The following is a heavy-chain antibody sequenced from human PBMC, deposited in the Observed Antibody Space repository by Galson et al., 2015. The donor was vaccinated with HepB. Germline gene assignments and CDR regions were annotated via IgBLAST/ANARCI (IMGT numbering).Heavy chain of an antibody. D-gene: IGHD1/OR15-1a*01. CDR3: ARSWNRVLDY. J-gene: IGHJ4*02. Sequence: SLRLSCAASGFTFSSSWMHWVRQAPGKWLVWVARIDKDGSTVYADFVKGRFTTTRDNAKNTVTPQMNSLRADDTAVYFCARSWNRVLDYWGQGTMVTVSS. CDR2: IDKDGST. V-gene: IGHV3-74*01. CDR1: GFTFSSSW.